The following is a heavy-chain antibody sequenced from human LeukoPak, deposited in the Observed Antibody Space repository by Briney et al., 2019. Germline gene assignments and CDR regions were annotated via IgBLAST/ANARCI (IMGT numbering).Heavy chain of an antibody. V-gene: IGHV4-61*01. Sequence: SETLSLTCTVSGGSVSSGSYYWSWTRQPPGKGLEWLGYIYFTGSTNYKPSLKSRVTISVDTSKNQFSLKVTSVTAADTAVYYCARDKGYRSGGSCYYRVGFDPWGQGTLVTVSS. J-gene: IGHJ5*02. CDR2: IYFTGST. CDR1: GGSVSSGSYY. CDR3: ARDKGYRSGGSCYYRVGFDP. D-gene: IGHD2-15*01.